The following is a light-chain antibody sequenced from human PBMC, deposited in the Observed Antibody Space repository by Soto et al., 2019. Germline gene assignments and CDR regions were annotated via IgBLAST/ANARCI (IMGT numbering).Light chain of an antibody. J-gene: IGKJ1*01. CDR2: HAS. Sequence: DIQMTQSPSTLSASVGDRVTITCRASQSISNNLAWYQQKPGKAPKLLIYHASSLEGGVPSRFSGSGSGTEFTLTISSLQPDDFATYYCQQYVLYWTFGQGTKVEIQ. CDR3: QQYVLYWT. CDR1: QSISNN. V-gene: IGKV1-5*01.